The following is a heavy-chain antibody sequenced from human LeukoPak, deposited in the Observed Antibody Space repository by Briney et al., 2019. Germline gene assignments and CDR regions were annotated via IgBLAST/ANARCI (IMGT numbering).Heavy chain of an antibody. CDR3: ATTFYSTSSRYFEY. V-gene: IGHV4-59*01. Sequence: SETLSLPRSVSGGSIRNYYWSWIRQPPTQGLEWNGYIYYDGDSNYNLSLNSRVTISVDTYKSQFSLKLSSVTAADTAMYYCATTFYSTSSRYFEYWGQGTLVTVSS. CDR1: GGSIRNYY. J-gene: IGHJ4*02. CDR2: IYYDGDS. D-gene: IGHD6-6*01.